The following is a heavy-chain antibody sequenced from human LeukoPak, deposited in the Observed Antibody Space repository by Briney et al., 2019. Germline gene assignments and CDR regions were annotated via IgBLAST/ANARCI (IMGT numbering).Heavy chain of an antibody. CDR2: INPGGGST. D-gene: IGHD3-9*01. CDR3: ARDPRGKDSNILTGPSYYFDY. J-gene: IGHJ4*02. Sequence: ASVKVSCKASGYTFTNYYMHWVRQAPGQGLEWMGVINPGGGSTNYAQKLQGRFTMTRDTSTSTVYMDVSSLRSEDTAVYYCARDPRGKDSNILTGPSYYFDYWGQGTLVTVPS. CDR1: GYTFTNYY. V-gene: IGHV1-46*04.